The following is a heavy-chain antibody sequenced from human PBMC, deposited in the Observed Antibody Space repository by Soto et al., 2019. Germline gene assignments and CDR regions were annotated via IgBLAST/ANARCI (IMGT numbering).Heavy chain of an antibody. J-gene: IGHJ6*02. CDR1: GYTFTGYY. D-gene: IGHD3-22*01. V-gene: IGHV1-2*02. CDR3: ARDSASSYYYDSSALARHYGMDV. Sequence: GASVKVSCKASGYTFTGYYMHWVRQAPGQGLEWMEWINPNSGGTNYAQKFQGRVTMTRDTSISTAYMELSRLRSDDTAVYYCARDSASSYYYDSSALARHYGMDVWGQGTTVTVSS. CDR2: INPNSGGT.